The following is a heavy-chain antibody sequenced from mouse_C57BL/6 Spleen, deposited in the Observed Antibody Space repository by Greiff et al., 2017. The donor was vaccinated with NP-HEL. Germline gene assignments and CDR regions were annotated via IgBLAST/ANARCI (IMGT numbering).Heavy chain of an antibody. CDR2: IDPSDSET. J-gene: IGHJ3*01. CDR3: ARSGTTVGFAY. D-gene: IGHD1-1*01. CDR1: GYTFTSYW. Sequence: QVQLQQPGAELVRPGSSVKLSCKASGYTFTSYWMHWVKQRPIQGLEWIGNIDPSDSETHYNQKFKDKATLTVDKSSSTAYMQLSSLTSEDSAVYYCARSGTTVGFAYWGQGTLVTVSA. V-gene: IGHV1-52*01.